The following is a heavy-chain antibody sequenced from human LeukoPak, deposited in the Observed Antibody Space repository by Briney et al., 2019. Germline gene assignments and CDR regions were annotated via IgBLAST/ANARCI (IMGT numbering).Heavy chain of an antibody. D-gene: IGHD1-20*01. CDR1: GFTFSSYS. J-gene: IGHJ4*02. CDR2: ISSSSSYI. V-gene: IGHV3-21*01. CDR3: ASPYNWNDAN. Sequence: GGSLRLSCAASGFTFSSYSMNWVRQAPGKGLEWVSSISSSSSYIYYADSVKGRFTISRDNSKNTLYLQMNSLRAEDTAVYYCASPYNWNDANWGQGTLVTVSS.